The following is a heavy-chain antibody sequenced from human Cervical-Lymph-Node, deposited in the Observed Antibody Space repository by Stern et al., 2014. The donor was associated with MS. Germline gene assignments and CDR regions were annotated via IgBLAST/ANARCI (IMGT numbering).Heavy chain of an antibody. D-gene: IGHD5-18*01. V-gene: IGHV3-33*01. CDR1: GFTFSNYG. CDR2: IWYDGRNK. Sequence: VQLVEAGGGVVQPGRSLRLSCAASGFTFSNYGMHWVRQAPGKGLEWVAVIWYDGRNKYLHDSGKSRFTNSRDTYNKTLYLQMHSLRAEDTAVYYCARTDTSIFLDYRGQGTLVTVSS. CDR3: ARTDTSIFLDY. J-gene: IGHJ4*02.